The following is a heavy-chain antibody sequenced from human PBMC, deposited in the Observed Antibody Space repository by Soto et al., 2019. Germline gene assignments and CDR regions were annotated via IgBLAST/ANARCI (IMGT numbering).Heavy chain of an antibody. Sequence: EVQLVESGGGLVQPGGSLRVSCAASGFRFGGYWMSWVRQAPGKGLEWVANIKGDGSEKYYVDSVRGRFTISRDNAENSLHLQMNSLRDEDAAVYYCARGMEGVATIWYFDLWGRGTLVTVSS. CDR1: GFRFGGYW. CDR3: ARGMEGVATIWYFDL. J-gene: IGHJ2*01. CDR2: IKGDGSEK. V-gene: IGHV3-7*01. D-gene: IGHD5-12*01.